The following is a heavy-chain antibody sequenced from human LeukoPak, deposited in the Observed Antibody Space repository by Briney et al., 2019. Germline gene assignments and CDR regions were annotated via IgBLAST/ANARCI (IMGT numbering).Heavy chain of an antibody. CDR2: ISSSGSTI. V-gene: IGHV3-48*03. CDR1: GFTFSSYE. CDR3: ASSYYHDGDY. Sequence: GGSLRLSCAASGFTFSSYEMNWVRQAPGKGLEWVSYISSSGSTIYYADSVKGRFTISRDNAKNSLYLQMNSLRAEDTALYYCASSYYHDGDYWGQGTLVTVSS. D-gene: IGHD3-22*01. J-gene: IGHJ4*02.